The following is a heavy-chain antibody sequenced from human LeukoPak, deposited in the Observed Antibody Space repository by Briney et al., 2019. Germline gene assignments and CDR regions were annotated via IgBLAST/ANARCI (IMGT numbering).Heavy chain of an antibody. CDR1: GDGFTSSA. CDR2: IIPIFGTA. J-gene: IGHJ4*02. V-gene: IGHV1-69*05. CDR3: VVGATSGVDY. Sequence: ASGDGFTSSARSWVRHYPEQGLEWMGGIIPIFGTASYAQKFQGRVTITTDESTSTAYMELSSLRSEDTAVYYCVVGATSGVDYWGQGTLVTVSS. D-gene: IGHD1-26*01.